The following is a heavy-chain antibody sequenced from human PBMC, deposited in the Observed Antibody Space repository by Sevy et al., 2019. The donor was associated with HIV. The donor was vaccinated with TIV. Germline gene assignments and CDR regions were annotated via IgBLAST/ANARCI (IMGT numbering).Heavy chain of an antibody. V-gene: IGHV3-15*01. J-gene: IGHJ4*02. Sequence: GGSLRLSCTASGFTFNNAWMSWVRQAPGKGLEWVGRIKSKTDGGRTDYAAPVKGRFTISRDDSKNTLNLQMDSLKIEETAVYYCTHNGAGSGLPRDWGQGTLVTVSS. D-gene: IGHD3-10*01. CDR3: THNGAGSGLPRD. CDR2: IKSKTDGGRT. CDR1: GFTFNNAW.